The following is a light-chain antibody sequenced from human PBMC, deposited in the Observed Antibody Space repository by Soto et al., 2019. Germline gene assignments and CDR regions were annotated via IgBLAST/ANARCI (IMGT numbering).Light chain of an antibody. V-gene: IGLV1-40*01. J-gene: IGLJ1*01. CDR1: SSNIGAGHD. Sequence: QSVLTQPPSVSGAPGQRVTISCTGSSSNIGAGHDVHWYQQLPGTAPKLLIFGNSNRPSGVPDRFSGSNSGTSASLAITGLQTEDEADYYCQSYDRSLSGYVFGTGTKLTVL. CDR2: GNS. CDR3: QSYDRSLSGYV.